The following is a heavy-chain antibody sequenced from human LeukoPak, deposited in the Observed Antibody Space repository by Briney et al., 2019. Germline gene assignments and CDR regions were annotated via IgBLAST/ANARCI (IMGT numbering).Heavy chain of an antibody. CDR1: GEFIINRSYY. J-gene: IGHJ4*02. CDR3: VRDRGYSFGYFDY. V-gene: IGHV4-61*09. D-gene: IGHD5-12*01. CDR2: IYTSGAT. Sequence: PSETLSLTCTVSGEFIINRSYYWSWIRQPAGKQLEWIGHIYTSGATKYNPSLKSRVTISLDTSKNQFSLNVTSVTAADTAVYYCVRDRGYSFGYFDYWGQGALVTVSS.